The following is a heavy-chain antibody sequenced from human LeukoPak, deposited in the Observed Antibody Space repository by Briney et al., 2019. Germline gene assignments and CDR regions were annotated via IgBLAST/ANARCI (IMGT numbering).Heavy chain of an antibody. CDR3: ARAEPTGRPGIGFDY. CDR2: CHDSGRT. V-gene: IGHV4-59*01. D-gene: IGHD1-14*01. Sequence: SETLSLTCTVSGGSISGYYWSWIRQPPGKGLEWIGFCHDSGRTNYNPSLNSRVSISLDTSKNQFSLRLRSVTAADTAVYYCARAEPTGRPGIGFDYWGQGTLVTVSS. J-gene: IGHJ4*02. CDR1: GGSISGYY.